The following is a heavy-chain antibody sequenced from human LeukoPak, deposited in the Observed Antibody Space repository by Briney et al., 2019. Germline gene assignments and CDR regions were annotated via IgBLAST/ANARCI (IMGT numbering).Heavy chain of an antibody. D-gene: IGHD2-2*02. CDR1: GFTFSSYA. V-gene: IGHV3-23*01. Sequence: GGSLRLSCAASGFTFSSYAMSWVRQAPGKGLEWVSAISGSGGSTYYADSAKGRFTISRDNSKNTLYLQMNSLRAEDTAVYYCAKDSFYCSSTSCYKGGFDYWGQGTLVTVSS. CDR2: ISGSGGST. CDR3: AKDSFYCSSTSCYKGGFDY. J-gene: IGHJ4*02.